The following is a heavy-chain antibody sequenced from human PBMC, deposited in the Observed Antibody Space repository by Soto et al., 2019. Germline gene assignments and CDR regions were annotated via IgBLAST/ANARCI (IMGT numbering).Heavy chain of an antibody. D-gene: IGHD1-1*01. CDR1: GYNFFDYG. V-gene: IGHV1-18*01. CDR2: VSPKSGNT. CDR3: ARGRTVSSIGPLLV. Sequence: QIQLVQSGAEVKKPGASVKVSCKASGYNFFDYGVSWVRQAPGRGLEWMGWVSPKSGNTDYARKVQGRVTMTTDIYTSTAYMELRGLISENTGVYYCARGRTVSSIGPLLVWGQGTLVSVSS. J-gene: IGHJ1*01.